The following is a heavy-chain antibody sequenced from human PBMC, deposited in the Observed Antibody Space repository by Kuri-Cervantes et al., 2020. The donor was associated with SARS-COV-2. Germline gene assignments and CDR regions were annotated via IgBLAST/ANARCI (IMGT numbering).Heavy chain of an antibody. CDR1: GGSISSSSYY. CDR2: IYYSGST. CDR3: ARGEMEFGY. V-gene: IGHV4-39*01. Sequence: ESLKISCTVSGGSISSSSYYWGWIRQPPGKGLEWIGSIYYSGSTYYNPSLKSRVTISVDTSKNQFSLKLSSVTAADTAVYYCARGEMEFGYWGQGTLVTVSS. J-gene: IGHJ4*02. D-gene: IGHD5-24*01.